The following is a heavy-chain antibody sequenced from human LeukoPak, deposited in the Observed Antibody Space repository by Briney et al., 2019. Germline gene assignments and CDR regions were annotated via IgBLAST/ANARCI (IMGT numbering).Heavy chain of an antibody. CDR1: GYSFTYYW. D-gene: IGHD6-19*01. CDR3: ARHSGGSGWAFDI. J-gene: IGHJ3*02. Sequence: GESLKISCEASGYSFTYYWIGWVRQMPGKGLEWMGIIYPADSDTRYSPSFQGRVTISADKSISAAYLQWSSLKASDTAMYYCARHSGGSGWAFDIWGQGTMVTVSS. V-gene: IGHV5-51*01. CDR2: IYPADSDT.